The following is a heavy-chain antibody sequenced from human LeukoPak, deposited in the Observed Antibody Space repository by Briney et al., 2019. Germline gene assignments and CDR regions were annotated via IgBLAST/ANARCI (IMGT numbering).Heavy chain of an antibody. Sequence: GGSLRLSCAASGFTVSVTSNYMSWVRQAPGKGLEWVAVISYDGSNKYYADSVKGRFTISRDNSKNTLYLQMNSLRAEDTAVYYCARSEPGPLVVYYYYGMDVWGQGTTVTVSS. CDR3: ARSEPGPLVVYYYYGMDV. D-gene: IGHD6-6*01. V-gene: IGHV3-30-3*01. CDR2: ISYDGSNK. CDR1: GFTVSVTSNY. J-gene: IGHJ6*02.